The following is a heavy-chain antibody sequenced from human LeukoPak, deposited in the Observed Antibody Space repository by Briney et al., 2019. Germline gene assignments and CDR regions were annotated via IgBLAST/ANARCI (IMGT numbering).Heavy chain of an antibody. V-gene: IGHV1-18*01. J-gene: IGHJ4*02. CDR3: ARDRPLYGWVGIGYYFDY. D-gene: IGHD2-15*01. CDR1: GYTFTSYG. CDR2: ISAYNGNT. Sequence: GASVKVSCTASGYTFTSYGISWVRQAPGQGLEWMGWISAYNGNTNYAQKLQGRVTMTTDTSTSTAYMELRSLRSDDTAVYYCARDRPLYGWVGIGYYFDYWGQGTLVTVSS.